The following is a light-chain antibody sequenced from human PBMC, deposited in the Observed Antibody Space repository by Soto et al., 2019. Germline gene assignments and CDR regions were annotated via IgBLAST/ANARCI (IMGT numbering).Light chain of an antibody. CDR3: QQYYSYWYT. Sequence: AIRMTQSPSSLSASTGDRVTITCRASQGISSYLAWYQQRPGKAPKLLIYAASTLQSGVPSRFSGSGSGTAVTITISCLQSEDFGTYYCQQYYSYWYTFGQGTKLEIK. V-gene: IGKV1-8*01. J-gene: IGKJ2*01. CDR2: AAS. CDR1: QGISSY.